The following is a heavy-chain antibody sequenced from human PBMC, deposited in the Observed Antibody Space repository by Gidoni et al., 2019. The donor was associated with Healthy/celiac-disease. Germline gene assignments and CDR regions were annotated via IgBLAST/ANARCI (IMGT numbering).Heavy chain of an antibody. V-gene: IGHV3-7*01. CDR1: GFTFSDYW. Sequence: VQLVESGGGLVQPGGSLRPSCAGSGFTFSDYWIGWVRQAQGKGLEWVATIKQDGSEKYNVGSVKGRFTISRDNAKNALNLQMNSLRTEDTAVYYCTRQGIWGQGTMVTVSS. CDR3: TRQGI. CDR2: IKQDGSEK. J-gene: IGHJ3*02.